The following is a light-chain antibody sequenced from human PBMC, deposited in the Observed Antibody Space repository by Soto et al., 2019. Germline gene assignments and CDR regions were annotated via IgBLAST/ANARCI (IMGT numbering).Light chain of an antibody. V-gene: IGLV2-23*01. CDR3: CSYAGSSTLD. J-gene: IGLJ1*01. Sequence: QSVLTQPASVSGSPGQSITISCTGTSSDVGSYNLVSWYQQHPGKAPKLMIYEGSKRPSGVSNRFSGSKSGNTASLTISGLQAEDEADYYCCSYAGSSTLDFGTGTKV. CDR2: EGS. CDR1: SSDVGSYNL.